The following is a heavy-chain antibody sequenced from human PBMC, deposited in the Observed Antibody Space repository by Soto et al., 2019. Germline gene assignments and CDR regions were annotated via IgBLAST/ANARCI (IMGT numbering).Heavy chain of an antibody. V-gene: IGHV3-23*01. CDR2: ISGSGGGT. CDR3: ATVGWITMTTVTKGYFQH. CDR1: GFTFSSYA. D-gene: IGHD4-17*01. Sequence: EVQLLESGGGLVQPGGSLRLSCAASGFTFSSYAMNWVRQAPGKGLEWVSTISGSGGGTYYADSVKGRFTISSDNSKDTLYLQMNSLRAEDPAVYYCATVGWITMTTVTKGYFQHWGQGTLVTVSS. J-gene: IGHJ1*01.